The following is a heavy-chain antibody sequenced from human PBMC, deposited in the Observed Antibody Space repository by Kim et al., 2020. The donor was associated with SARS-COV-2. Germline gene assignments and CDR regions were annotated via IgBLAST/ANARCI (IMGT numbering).Heavy chain of an antibody. D-gene: IGHD6-19*01. CDR1: GYTFTGYY. CDR3: ARDKEGEGAGNYYYYGMDV. Sequence: ASVKVSCKASGYTFTGYYMHWVRQAPGQGLEWMGWINPNSGGTNYAQKFQGRVTMTRDTSISTAYMELSRLRSDDTAVYYCARDKEGEGAGNYYYYGMDVWGQGTTVTVSS. CDR2: INPNSGGT. J-gene: IGHJ6*02. V-gene: IGHV1-2*02.